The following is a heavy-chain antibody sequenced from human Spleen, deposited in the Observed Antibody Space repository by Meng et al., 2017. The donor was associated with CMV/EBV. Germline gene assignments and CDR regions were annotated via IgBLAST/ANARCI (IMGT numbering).Heavy chain of an antibody. CDR3: ARGGVYSFFDY. Sequence: QVQLPQPRPGMGTPSPTLALTCAIAGDSVSSNRAAWNGIRQSPSRGLEWLGRTYYRSKWYNDYAVSVKSRITINPDTSKNQFSLQLNSVTPEDTAVYYCARGGVYSFFDYWGQGTLVTVSS. D-gene: IGHD2-8*01. CDR2: TYYRSKWYN. CDR1: GDSVSSNRAA. V-gene: IGHV6-1*01. J-gene: IGHJ4*02.